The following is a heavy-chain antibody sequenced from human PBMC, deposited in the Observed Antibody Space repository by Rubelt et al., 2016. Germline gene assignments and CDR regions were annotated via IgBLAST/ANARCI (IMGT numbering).Heavy chain of an antibody. Sequence: EVQLVESGGGLVQPGRSLRLSCAASGFTFDDYAMHWVRQAPGKGLEWVSGISWNSGSIGYADSVKGRFTISRDNAKNSLYLQMNSLRAEDTALYYCAKDLIAAAGISNSYYYGMDVWGQGTTVTVSS. J-gene: IGHJ6*02. CDR1: GFTFDDYA. CDR2: ISWNSGSI. D-gene: IGHD6-13*01. V-gene: IGHV3-9*01. CDR3: AKDLIAAAGISNSYYYGMDV.